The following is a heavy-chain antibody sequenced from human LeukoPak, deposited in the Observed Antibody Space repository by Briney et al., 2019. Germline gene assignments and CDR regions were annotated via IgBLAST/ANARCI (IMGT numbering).Heavy chain of an antibody. D-gene: IGHD2-15*01. V-gene: IGHV4-59*01. CDR1: GGSISSYY. Sequence: SETLSLTCTVSGGSISSYYWSWIRQPPGKGLEWIGYIYYSGSTNYNPSLKSRVTISVDTSKNQFSLKLSSVTAADTAVYYCASGYCSGGSCYLIDYYYMDVWGKGTTVTVSS. CDR2: IYYSGST. CDR3: ASGYCSGGSCYLIDYYYMDV. J-gene: IGHJ6*03.